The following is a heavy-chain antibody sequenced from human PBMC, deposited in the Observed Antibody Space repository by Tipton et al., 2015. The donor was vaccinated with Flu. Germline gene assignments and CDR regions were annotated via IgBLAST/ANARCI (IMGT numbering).Heavy chain of an antibody. CDR1: GGSISSYH. CDR2: IYHSGST. V-gene: IGHV4-59*08. CDR3: ARLVYGSGSWLFDY. D-gene: IGHD3-10*01. Sequence: LRLSCTVSGGSISSYHWSWIRQPPGKGLEWTGNIYHSGSTTYNPSLKSRVTISVDTSKNQFSLKLSSVTAADTAVYYCARLVYGSGSWLFDYWGQGTLVTVSS. J-gene: IGHJ4*02.